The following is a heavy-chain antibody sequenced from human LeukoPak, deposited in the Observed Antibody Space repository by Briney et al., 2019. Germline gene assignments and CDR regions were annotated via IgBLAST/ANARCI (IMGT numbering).Heavy chain of an antibody. CDR3: ARLYYDYVWGSYRLTYFDY. V-gene: IGHV1-69*13. J-gene: IGHJ4*02. CDR2: IIPIFGTA. CDR1: GGTFSSYA. D-gene: IGHD3-16*02. Sequence: SVKVSCKASGGTFSSYAISWVRQAPGQGLEWMGGIIPIFGTANYAQKFQGRVTITADESTSTAYMELSSLRSEDTAVYYCARLYYDYVWGSYRLTYFDYWGQGTLVTVSS.